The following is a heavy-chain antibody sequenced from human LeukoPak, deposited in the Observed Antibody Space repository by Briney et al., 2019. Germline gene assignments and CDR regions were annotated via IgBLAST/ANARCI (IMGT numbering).Heavy chain of an antibody. CDR3: ARGGQYYYDSSGYPF. J-gene: IGHJ4*02. CDR2: IIPILGIA. V-gene: IGHV1-69*04. D-gene: IGHD3-22*01. Sequence: ASVKVSCKASGGTFSSYAISWVRQAPGQGLEWMGRIIPILGIANYAQKFQGRVTITADKSTSTAYMELSSLRSEDTAVYYCARGGQYYYDSSGYPFWGQGTLVTVSS. CDR1: GGTFSSYA.